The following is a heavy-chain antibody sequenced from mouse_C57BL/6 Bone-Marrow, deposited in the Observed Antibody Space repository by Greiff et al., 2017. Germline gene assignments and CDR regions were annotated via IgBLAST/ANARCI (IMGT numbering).Heavy chain of an antibody. D-gene: IGHD2-3*01. CDR1: EYEFPSHD. CDR2: INSDGGST. Sequence: EVQLMESGGGLVQPGESLKLSCESNEYEFPSHDMSWVRKTPEKRLELVAAINSDGGSTYYPDTMERRFIISRDNTKKTLYLQMSSLRSEDTALYYCARQWDGYYPFYAMDYWGQGTSVTVSS. V-gene: IGHV5-2*01. J-gene: IGHJ4*01. CDR3: ARQWDGYYPFYAMDY.